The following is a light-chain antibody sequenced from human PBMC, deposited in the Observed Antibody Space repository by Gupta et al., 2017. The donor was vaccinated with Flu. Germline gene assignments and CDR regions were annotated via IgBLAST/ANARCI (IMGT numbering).Light chain of an antibody. J-gene: IGLJ2*01. Sequence: QSVLTHPPSSSGTPGQRVTISCSGSTANVGGNTVTWYQQLPGSAPKLLIYNNNHRPSGVPDRFSGSKSGTSASLANSGVQAEDEALYYCATWDDNVNGPVFGGGTKLTVL. CDR2: NNN. V-gene: IGLV1-44*01. CDR3: ATWDDNVNGPV. CDR1: TANVGGNT.